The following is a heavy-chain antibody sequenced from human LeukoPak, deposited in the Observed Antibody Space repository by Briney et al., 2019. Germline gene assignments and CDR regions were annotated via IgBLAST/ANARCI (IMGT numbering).Heavy chain of an antibody. CDR2: INRDGSTT. D-gene: IGHD3-10*01. Sequence: GGSLRLSCAASGFTFSNYWMHLGRQVPGKGLVWVSLINRDGSTTNYADSVKGRFTISRDNARNMLYLQMNSLRAEDMAVYYCAKDLHYGSADYWGQGTLVTVSS. J-gene: IGHJ4*02. CDR3: AKDLHYGSADY. V-gene: IGHV3-74*01. CDR1: GFTFSNYW.